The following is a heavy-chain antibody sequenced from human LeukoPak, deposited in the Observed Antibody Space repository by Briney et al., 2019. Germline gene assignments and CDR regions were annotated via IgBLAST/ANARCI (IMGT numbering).Heavy chain of an antibody. J-gene: IGHJ6*02. D-gene: IGHD2-2*01. CDR2: IYPGDSDT. CDR3: ARRDGYCSSTSCYADYYYGMDV. Sequence: KPGESLKISCKGSGYSFTSYWIGWVRPMPGKGLEWMGIIYPGDSDTTYSPSFQGQVTISADKSISTAYLQWSSLKASDTAMYYCARRDGYCSSTSCYADYYYGMDVWGQGTTVTVSS. CDR1: GYSFTSYW. V-gene: IGHV5-51*01.